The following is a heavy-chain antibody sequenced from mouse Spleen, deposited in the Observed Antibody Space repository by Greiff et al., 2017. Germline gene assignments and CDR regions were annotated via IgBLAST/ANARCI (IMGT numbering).Heavy chain of an antibody. CDR2: IFPGTGTT. V-gene: IGHV1S132*01. CDR3: ARRGYGYDGSFYAMDY. Sequence: QVQLQQSGAELVKPGASVKLSFKTSGYTFPSYWIQWVKQRPGQGLGWIGEIFPGTGTTYYNEKFKGEATLAIDTSSSTAYMQLSSLTSEDSAVYFCARRGYGYDGSFYAMDYWGQGTSGTVSS. J-gene: IGHJ4*01. CDR1: GYTFPSYW. D-gene: IGHD2-2*01.